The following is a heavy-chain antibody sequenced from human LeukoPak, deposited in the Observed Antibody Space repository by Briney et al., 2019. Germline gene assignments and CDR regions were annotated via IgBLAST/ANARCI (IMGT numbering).Heavy chain of an antibody. Sequence: ASVKVSCKASGYTFTGYYMHWVRQAPGQGLEWMGWINPNSGGTNYAQKLQGRVAMTTDTSTSTAYMELRSLRSDDTAVYYCARVGAGVLTGYYYGMDVWGQGTTVTVSS. V-gene: IGHV1-2*02. CDR2: INPNSGGT. J-gene: IGHJ6*02. D-gene: IGHD3-9*01. CDR1: GYTFTGYY. CDR3: ARVGAGVLTGYYYGMDV.